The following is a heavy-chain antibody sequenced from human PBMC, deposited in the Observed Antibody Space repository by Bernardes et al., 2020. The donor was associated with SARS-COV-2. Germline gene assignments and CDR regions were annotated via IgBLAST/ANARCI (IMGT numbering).Heavy chain of an antibody. Sequence: GGSLRLSCVASGFTSLSFDDYALSWVRHAPGKGLDWVSGISASGSRTYSADSVRGRFTISRDNSKNTLYLHMRSLRADDTAMYYCAKETIAARRFDPWGPGTLVTVSS. CDR3: AKETIAARRFDP. J-gene: IGHJ5*02. CDR2: ISASGSRT. D-gene: IGHD6-6*01. V-gene: IGHV3-23*01. CDR1: GFTSLSFDDYA.